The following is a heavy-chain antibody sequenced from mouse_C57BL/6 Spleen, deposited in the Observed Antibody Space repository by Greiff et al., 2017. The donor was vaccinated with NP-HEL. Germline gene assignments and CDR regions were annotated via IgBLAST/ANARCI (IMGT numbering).Heavy chain of an antibody. CDR2: IWSGGST. J-gene: IGHJ4*01. V-gene: IGHV2-2*01. D-gene: IGHD2-5*01. Sequence: VQLQESGPGLVQPSQSLSITCTVSGFSLTSYGVHWVRQSPGKGLEWLGVIWSGGSTDYNAAFMTRLSISKDNSKSQVFFKMTSRQADDTAIYYCARTSYYSNYHDAMDYWGQGTSVTVSS. CDR1: GFSLTSYG. CDR3: ARTSYYSNYHDAMDY.